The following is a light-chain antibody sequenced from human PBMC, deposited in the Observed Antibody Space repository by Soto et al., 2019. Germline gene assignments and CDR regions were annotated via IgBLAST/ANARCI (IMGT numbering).Light chain of an antibody. CDR2: DVS. J-gene: IGLJ1*01. V-gene: IGLV2-11*01. CDR1: SSDVGGYNY. CDR3: CSYAGSFYV. Sequence: QSVLTQPRSVSGSHGQSVTISCTGTSSDVGGYNYVSWYQQHPGKAPKLMIYDVSERPSGVPDRFSGSKSGNTASLTISGLQAEDEADYYCCSYAGSFYVFGTGTKLTV.